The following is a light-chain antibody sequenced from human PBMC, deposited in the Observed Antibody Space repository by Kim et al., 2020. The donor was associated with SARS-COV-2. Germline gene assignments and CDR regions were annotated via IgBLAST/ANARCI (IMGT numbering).Light chain of an antibody. J-gene: IGKJ4*01. Sequence: DSVGDRVTLTCRASQCISNYLAWYQQKPGKIPKLLIYAASTLQSGVPSRFSGSGSGTDFTLTISSLQPEDVATYYCQKYNSAPLTFGGGTKVDIK. V-gene: IGKV1-27*01. CDR1: QCISNY. CDR3: QKYNSAPLT. CDR2: AAS.